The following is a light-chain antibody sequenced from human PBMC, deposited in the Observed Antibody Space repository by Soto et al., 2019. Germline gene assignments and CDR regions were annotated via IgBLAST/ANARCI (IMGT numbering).Light chain of an antibody. CDR1: QSIKTW. CDR2: AAS. CDR3: QQGFTTPWT. J-gene: IGKJ1*01. V-gene: IGKV1-39*01. Sequence: GDRVTITCRASQSIKTWLAWYQRKPGRAPNLLIYAASSLQSGVPSRFSGSGSATDFTLTIGSLQPEDSATYYCQQGFTTPWTFGQGTKVDI.